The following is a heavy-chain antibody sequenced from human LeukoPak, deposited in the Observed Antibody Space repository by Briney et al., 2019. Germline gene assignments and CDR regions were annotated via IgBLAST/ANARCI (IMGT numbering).Heavy chain of an antibody. D-gene: IGHD1-26*01. CDR3: AKVLCGSYSTFDC. J-gene: IGHJ4*02. Sequence: PGGSLRLSCAASGFTFSSSAMSWVRQAPGKGLEWVSTIRGSDGSTYYADSVKGRFTISRDKSKNTLYLQMNSLRADDTAVYYCAKVLCGSYSTFDCWGQGTLVTVSS. CDR2: IRGSDGST. V-gene: IGHV3-23*01. CDR1: GFTFSSSA.